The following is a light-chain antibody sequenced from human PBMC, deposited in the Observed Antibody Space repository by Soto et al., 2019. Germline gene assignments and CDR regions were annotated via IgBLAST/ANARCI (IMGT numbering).Light chain of an antibody. CDR3: QQYNNWPPT. Sequence: EIVMTQSPATLSVSPGERATLSCRASQSVSSNLAWYQQKPGQAPRLLIYGASTRATGIPARFSGSGSGTEFNLHISSLQSEDFAVYYCQQYNNWPPTFGQGTKVEIK. CDR1: QSVSSN. V-gene: IGKV3-15*01. CDR2: GAS. J-gene: IGKJ1*01.